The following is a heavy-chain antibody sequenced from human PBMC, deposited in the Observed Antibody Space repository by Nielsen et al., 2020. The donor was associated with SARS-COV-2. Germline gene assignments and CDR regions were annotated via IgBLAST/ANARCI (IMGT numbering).Heavy chain of an antibody. J-gene: IGHJ6*03. CDR2: IYYSGST. D-gene: IGHD3-10*01. V-gene: IGHV4-30-4*01. CDR3: ARDRGFFDTMVRGVRFYYYYMDV. Sequence: WIRQPPGKGLEWIGYIYYSGSTYYHPSLKSRVTISVDTSKNQFSLKLSSVTAADTAVYYCARDRGFFDTMVRGVRFYYYYMDVWGKGTTVTVSS.